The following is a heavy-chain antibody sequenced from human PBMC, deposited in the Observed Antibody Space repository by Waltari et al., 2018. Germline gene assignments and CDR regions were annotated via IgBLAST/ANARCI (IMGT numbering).Heavy chain of an antibody. J-gene: IGHJ4*02. CDR2: IKEDESKI. Sequence: EVQLVESGGILVQPGGSLRLSCVASGFTFSNYWMAWVRQAPGKGLEWGANIKEDESKIYYVDSGKGRFTISRDNAKNSLYLQMNSLRVEDTALYYCGRYKYTSALGDWGQGTLVTVSS. CDR3: GRYKYTSALGD. CDR1: GFTFSNYW. D-gene: IGHD3-16*01. V-gene: IGHV3-7*01.